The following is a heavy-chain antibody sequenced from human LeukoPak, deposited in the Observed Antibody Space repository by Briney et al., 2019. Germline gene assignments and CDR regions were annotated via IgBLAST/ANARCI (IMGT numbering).Heavy chain of an antibody. V-gene: IGHV1-2*02. J-gene: IGHJ6*03. D-gene: IGHD1-7*01. CDR3: ARVNGNYGYYYYMDV. CDR1: GYTFTGYY. CDR2: INPNSGGT. Sequence: ASVTVSCKASGYTFTGYYMHWVRQAPGQGLEWVGWINPNSGGTNYPQKFQGRVTMTRDTSISTAYMELSRLRSDDTALYYCARVNGNYGYYYYMDVWGKGTTVTVSS.